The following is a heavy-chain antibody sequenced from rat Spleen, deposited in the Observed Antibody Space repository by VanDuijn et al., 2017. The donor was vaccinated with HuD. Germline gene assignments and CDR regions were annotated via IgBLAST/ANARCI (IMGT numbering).Heavy chain of an antibody. J-gene: IGHJ1*01. Sequence: EVQLVESGGGLVQPGRSLKLSCAASGFTFSSFPMAWVRQAPKKGLEWVAYISSGGGGIYYPDSVKGRFTISRDNAKSTLYLQMDSLRSEDTATYYCARAGYLRDWYFDFWGPGTMVTVSS. V-gene: IGHV5-27*01. CDR2: ISSGGGGI. CDR1: GFTFSSFP. CDR3: ARAGYLRDWYFDF. D-gene: IGHD2-2*01.